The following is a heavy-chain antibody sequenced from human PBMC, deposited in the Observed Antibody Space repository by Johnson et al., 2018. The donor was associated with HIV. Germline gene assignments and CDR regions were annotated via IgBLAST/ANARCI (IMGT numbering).Heavy chain of an antibody. V-gene: IGHV3-33*06. CDR2: IWYDGSNK. D-gene: IGHD5-24*01. J-gene: IGHJ3*02. Sequence: QVQLVESWGGVVQPGRSLRLSCAASGFSFSSYGMHWVRQAPGKGLEWVAIIWYDGSNKFYADSVKGRFTISRDNSKNTLYLQMNSLRAEDTAVYYCAKDIGDGYNRWGAFDIWGQGTMVTVSA. CDR3: AKDIGDGYNRWGAFDI. CDR1: GFSFSSYG.